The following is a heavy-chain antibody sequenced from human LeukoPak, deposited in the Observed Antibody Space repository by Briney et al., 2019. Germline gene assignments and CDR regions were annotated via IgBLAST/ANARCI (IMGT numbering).Heavy chain of an antibody. Sequence: GSSVQVPCKASRGTFSSYAISWLRQAPGQALEWMGRIIPIFGTANHAQKFQGRVTITTDESTSTAYMELSSLRSEDTAVYYCARDRIVGGRPNGAFDIWGEGTMVTVCS. V-gene: IGHV1-69*05. CDR3: ARDRIVGGRPNGAFDI. CDR1: RGTFSSYA. CDR2: IIPIFGTA. J-gene: IGHJ3*02. D-gene: IGHD1-26*01.